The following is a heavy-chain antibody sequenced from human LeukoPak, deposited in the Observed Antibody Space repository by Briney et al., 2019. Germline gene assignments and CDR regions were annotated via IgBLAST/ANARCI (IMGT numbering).Heavy chain of an antibody. CDR1: GCTFTGYY. CDR2: INPNSGDT. CDR3: VRDGAFDV. J-gene: IGHJ3*01. Sequence: ASVKVSCKASGCTFTGYYMHWVRQAPGQGLEWMGWINPNSGDTNYAQKFQGRVTMTRDTSITTAYMELTRLTSDDTAVYYCVRDGAFDVWGQGTMVTVSS. V-gene: IGHV1-2*02.